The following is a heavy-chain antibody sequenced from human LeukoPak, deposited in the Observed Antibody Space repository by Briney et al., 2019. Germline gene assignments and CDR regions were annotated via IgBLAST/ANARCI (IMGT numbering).Heavy chain of an antibody. CDR3: ARDHYLGAPVGDI. CDR1: GFTFSSYW. D-gene: IGHD6-6*01. J-gene: IGHJ3*02. V-gene: IGHV3-7*01. CDR2: IKQDGSEE. Sequence: PGGSLRLSCAASGFTFSSYWMSWVRQAPGKGLEWLANIKQDGSEEFFVGSVKGRFTISRDNAKNSLYLQMNSLRAEDTAVYYCARDHYLGAPVGDIWGQGTLVTVSS.